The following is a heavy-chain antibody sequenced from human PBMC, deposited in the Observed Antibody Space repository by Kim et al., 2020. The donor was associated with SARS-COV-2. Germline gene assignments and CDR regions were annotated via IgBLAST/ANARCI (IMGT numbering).Heavy chain of an antibody. CDR1: GGSMSSDY. CDR3: ARSGYGISRFDP. Sequence: SETLSLTCTVSGGSMSSDYWSWIRQPPGKGLEWIGHIYYNGNTKYNPSLKSRVTISVDTSNNQFPLKLSSLTATYTAVYYCARSGYGISRFDPWGLG. D-gene: IGHD3-22*01. V-gene: IGHV4-59*13. CDR2: IYYNGNT. J-gene: IGHJ5*02.